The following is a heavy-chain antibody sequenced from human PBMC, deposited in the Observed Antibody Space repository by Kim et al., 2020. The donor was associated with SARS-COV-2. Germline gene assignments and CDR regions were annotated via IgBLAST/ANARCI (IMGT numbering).Heavy chain of an antibody. CDR3: TTDYYDSSGYYFNDAFDI. V-gene: IGHV3-15*01. Sequence: GGSLRLSCAASGFTFSNAWMSWVRQAPGKGLEWVGRIKSKTDGGTTDYAAPVKGRFTISRDDSKNTLYLQMNSLKTEDTAVYYCTTDYYDSSGYYFNDAFDIWGQGTMVTVSS. CDR1: GFTFSNAW. J-gene: IGHJ3*02. D-gene: IGHD3-22*01. CDR2: IKSKTDGGTT.